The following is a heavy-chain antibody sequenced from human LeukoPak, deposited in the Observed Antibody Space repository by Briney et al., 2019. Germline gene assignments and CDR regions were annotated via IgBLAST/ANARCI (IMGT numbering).Heavy chain of an antibody. Sequence: GESLKISCEASGYIFTNYWIGWVRQMPGKGLEWMGIIWPDDSETRYSPSFQGQVTMSVDKSTRTAYLHWSTLRASDSGIYYCARQPIDYGPDYWGQGTQVTVSS. CDR3: ARQPIDYGPDY. D-gene: IGHD4/OR15-4a*01. V-gene: IGHV5-51*01. CDR2: IWPDDSET. J-gene: IGHJ4*02. CDR1: GYIFTNYW.